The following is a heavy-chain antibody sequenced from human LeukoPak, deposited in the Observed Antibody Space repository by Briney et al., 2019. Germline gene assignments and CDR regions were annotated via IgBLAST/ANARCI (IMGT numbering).Heavy chain of an antibody. CDR3: ARARGYSYGYPFDY. D-gene: IGHD5-18*01. CDR1: GGSISSYY. V-gene: IGHV4-59*01. CDR2: IYYSGST. Sequence: PSETLSLTCTVSGGSISSYYWSWLRQPPGKGLEWIGYIYYSGSTNYNPPLKGRVTISVDTSKNQFSLKLSSVTAADTAVYYCARARGYSYGYPFDYWGQGTLVTVSS. J-gene: IGHJ4*02.